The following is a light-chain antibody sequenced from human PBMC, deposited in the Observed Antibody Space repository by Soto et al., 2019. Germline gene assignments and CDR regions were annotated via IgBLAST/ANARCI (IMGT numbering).Light chain of an antibody. Sequence: EIVLTQSPGTLSLSPGERATLSCRASQSVSSSYLAWYQQKPGQAPRLLIYGASSRATGIPDRCSGSGSGTDFTLTISRLEPEDLAVYYCQQYGISPAFGQGTKVEIK. CDR2: GAS. V-gene: IGKV3-20*01. CDR1: QSVSSSY. CDR3: QQYGISPA. J-gene: IGKJ1*01.